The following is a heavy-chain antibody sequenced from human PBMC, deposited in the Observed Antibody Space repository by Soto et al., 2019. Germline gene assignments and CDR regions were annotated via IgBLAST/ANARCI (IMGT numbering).Heavy chain of an antibody. CDR3: AKDRDYYDCSGDPADY. D-gene: IGHD3-22*01. CDR1: GFTFSSYA. CDR2: ISGSGGST. J-gene: IGHJ4*02. Sequence: EVQLLESGGGLVQPGGSLRLSCAASGFTFSSYAMSWVRQAPGKGLEWVSAISGSGGSTYYADSVKGRFTISRDNSKNTLYLQMNSLRADDRAVYYCAKDRDYYDCSGDPADYWGQGTLVTVSS. V-gene: IGHV3-23*01.